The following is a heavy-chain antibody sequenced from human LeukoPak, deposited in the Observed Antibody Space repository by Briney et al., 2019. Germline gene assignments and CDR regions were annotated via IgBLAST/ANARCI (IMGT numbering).Heavy chain of an antibody. Sequence: SETLCLTCAVYGGSFSGYYWSWIRQPPGKGLEWIGEINHSGSTNYNPSLKSRVTISVDTSKNQSSLKLSSVTAADTAVYYCASTEWGGYYYYYMDVWGKGTTVTVSS. CDR1: GGSFSGYY. V-gene: IGHV4-34*01. CDR3: ASTEWGGYYYYYMDV. CDR2: INHSGST. D-gene: IGHD3-16*01. J-gene: IGHJ6*03.